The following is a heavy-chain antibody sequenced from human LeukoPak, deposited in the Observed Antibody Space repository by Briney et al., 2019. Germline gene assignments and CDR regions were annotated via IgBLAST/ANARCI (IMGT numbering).Heavy chain of an antibody. CDR1: GFTFDDYA. V-gene: IGHV3-20*04. Sequence: GGSLRLSCAASGFTFDDYAMSWVHQAPGKGLEWVSGINWNGGSTGYADSVKGRFTISRDNAKNSLYLQMNSLRAEDTALYYCARGYDSSGYSYWGQGTLVTVSS. J-gene: IGHJ4*02. CDR2: INWNGGST. D-gene: IGHD3-22*01. CDR3: ARGYDSSGYSY.